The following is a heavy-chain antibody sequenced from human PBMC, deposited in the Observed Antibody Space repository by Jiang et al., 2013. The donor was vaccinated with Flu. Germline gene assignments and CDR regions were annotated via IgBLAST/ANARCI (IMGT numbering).Heavy chain of an antibody. CDR2: IYPGDSDT. CDR3: ARHVTDQLWLRVGWFDP. Sequence: GAEVKKPGESLKISCKGSGYSFTSYWIGWVRQMPGKGLEWMGIIYPGDSDTRYSPSFQGQVTISADKSISTAYLQWSSLKASDTAMYYCARHVTDQLWLRVGWFDPWGQGTLVTVSS. CDR1: GYSFTSYW. V-gene: IGHV5-51*01. J-gene: IGHJ5*02. D-gene: IGHD5-18*01.